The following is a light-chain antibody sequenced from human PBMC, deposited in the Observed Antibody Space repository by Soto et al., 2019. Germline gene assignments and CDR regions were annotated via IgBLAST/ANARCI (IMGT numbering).Light chain of an antibody. CDR1: SSDVGGYNS. V-gene: IGLV2-14*01. J-gene: IGLJ7*01. CDR3: SSYTTRSTWV. Sequence: QSALTQPASVSGSPGQSITISCTGTSSDVGGYNSVSWYQQHPGRAPKLMIYEVSNRPSGVSNRFSGSKSANTASLTISGLQAEDEADYYCSSYTTRSTWVFGGGTQLTVL. CDR2: EVS.